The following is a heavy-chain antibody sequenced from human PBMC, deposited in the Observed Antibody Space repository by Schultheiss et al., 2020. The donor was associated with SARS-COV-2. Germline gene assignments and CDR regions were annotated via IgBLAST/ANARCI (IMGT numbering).Heavy chain of an antibody. CDR1: GGSISSYY. V-gene: IGHV4-34*09. D-gene: IGHD3-9*01. CDR3: ARLRHDILTVKVRGYFDY. J-gene: IGHJ4*02. Sequence: SETLSLTCTVSGGSISSYYWNWIRQPPGKGLEWIGEINHSGSTYYSPSLKSRVTISVDTSKNQFSLKLSSVTAADTAVYYCARLRHDILTVKVRGYFDYWGQGTLVTVSS. CDR2: INHSGST.